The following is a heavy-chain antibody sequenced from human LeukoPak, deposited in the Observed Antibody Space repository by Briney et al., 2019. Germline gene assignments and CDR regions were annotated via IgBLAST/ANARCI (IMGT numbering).Heavy chain of an antibody. D-gene: IGHD5-12*01. Sequence: GGSLRLSCAASGFTFRSYGMHWARGAPGKAVEWETFIRYDDSKIYYADSVKGRFTISRDNSKNTLYLQMNSLRGEDTAVYYCAKDSTLGGYDSYIDHWGQGTLVTVSS. V-gene: IGHV3-30*02. CDR3: AKDSTLGGYDSYIDH. CDR1: GFTFRSYG. CDR2: IRYDDSKI. J-gene: IGHJ4*02.